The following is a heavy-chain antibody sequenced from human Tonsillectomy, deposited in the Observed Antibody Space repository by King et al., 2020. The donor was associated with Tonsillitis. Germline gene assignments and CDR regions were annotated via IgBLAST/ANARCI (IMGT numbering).Heavy chain of an antibody. V-gene: IGHV4-30-2*01. CDR1: GGSISSGGYS. CDR3: ARVSPPYPFYGCGYPPHFAY. D-gene: IGHD3-22*01. Sequence: QLQESGSGLVKPSQTLSLTCGVSGGSISSGGYSWSWIRQPPGKGLEWIGYIYHSGSTFYNPSLNSRVTISLDRSANQFSLKLSSVTAADTAVYFCARVSPPYPFYGCGYPPHFAYWGPGTLVPVSS. J-gene: IGHJ4*02. CDR2: IYHSGST.